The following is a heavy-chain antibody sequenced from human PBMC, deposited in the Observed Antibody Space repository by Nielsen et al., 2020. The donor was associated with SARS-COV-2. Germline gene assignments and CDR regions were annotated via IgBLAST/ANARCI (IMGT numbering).Heavy chain of an antibody. D-gene: IGHD6-19*01. J-gene: IGHJ5*02. CDR1: GGSISNYY. V-gene: IGHV4-59*08. Sequence: SETLSLTCTVSGGSISNYYWNWIRQPPGKGLEWIGYIYNSGGTNYNPSLKGRVTMSVDTSKNHFSLKLSSVTAADTAVYYCARHSAEQWLDNNWFDPWGQGTLVTVSS. CDR3: ARHSAEQWLDNNWFDP. CDR2: IYNSGGT.